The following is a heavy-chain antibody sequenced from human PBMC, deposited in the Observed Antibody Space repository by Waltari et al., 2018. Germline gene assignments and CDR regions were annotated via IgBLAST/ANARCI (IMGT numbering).Heavy chain of an antibody. CDR3: ARVGNYYDSSQCFQH. D-gene: IGHD3-22*01. CDR1: GYTFTGYY. CDR2: INPNSGGT. V-gene: IGHV1-2*02. J-gene: IGHJ1*01. Sequence: QVQLVQSGAEVKKPGASVKVSCKASGYTFTGYYMHWVRQAPGQGLEWMGWINPNSGGTNYAQKFQGRVTMTRDTSISTAYMELSRLRSDDTAVYYCARVGNYYDSSQCFQHWGQGTLVTVSS.